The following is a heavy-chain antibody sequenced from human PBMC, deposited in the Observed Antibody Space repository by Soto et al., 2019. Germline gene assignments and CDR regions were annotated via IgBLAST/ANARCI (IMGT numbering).Heavy chain of an antibody. J-gene: IGHJ6*02. CDR2: IYYSGST. CDR1: GGSTSSYY. D-gene: IGHD3-16*01. CDR3: ARVVWGSSYYHYGMDV. Sequence: SETLSLTCTVSGGSTSSYYWSWIRQPPGKGLEWIGYIYYSGSTNYNPSLKSRVTISVDTSKNQFSLKLSSVTAADTAVYYCARVVWGSSYYHYGMDVWGQGTTVT. V-gene: IGHV4-59*01.